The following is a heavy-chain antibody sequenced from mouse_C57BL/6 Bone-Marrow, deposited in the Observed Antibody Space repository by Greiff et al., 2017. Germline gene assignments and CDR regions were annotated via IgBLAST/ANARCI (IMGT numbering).Heavy chain of an antibody. CDR1: GYSFTSYY. CDR3: ARDGYYVGWYFDV. D-gene: IGHD2-3*01. V-gene: IGHV1-66*01. J-gene: IGHJ1*03. Sequence: QVQLQQSGPELVKPGASVKISCKASGYSFTSYYIHWVKQRPGQGLEWIGWIYPGSGNTKYNEKFKGKATLTADTSSSTAYMQLSSLTSEYSAVYYCARDGYYVGWYFDVWGTGTTVTVSS. CDR2: IYPGSGNT.